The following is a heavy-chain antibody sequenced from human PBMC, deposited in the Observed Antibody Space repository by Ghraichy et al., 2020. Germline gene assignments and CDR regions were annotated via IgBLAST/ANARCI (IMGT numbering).Heavy chain of an antibody. Sequence: GGSLRLSCSASDFTVSNNYMSWVRRAPGTGLERVSVIYIGGTTFYSDSAKDRFTISIDNSKNTLYIQMNILRADDTAIYYCACSSETYFLDYWGNGTLVTLSS. CDR3: ACSSETYFLDY. J-gene: IGHJ4*01. V-gene: IGHV3-53*01. CDR2: IYIGGTT. D-gene: IGHD3-10*01. CDR1: DFTVSNNY.